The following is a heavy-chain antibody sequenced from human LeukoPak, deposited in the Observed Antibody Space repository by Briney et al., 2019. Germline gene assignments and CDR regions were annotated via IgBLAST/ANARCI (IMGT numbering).Heavy chain of an antibody. V-gene: IGHV3-23*01. J-gene: IGHJ3*02. Sequence: GGSLRLSCAASGFTFSTYAMSWVRQAPGKGLEWVAAISGGIMINTYYTDSVKGRFTISRDNSKNTLYLQMNSLRDDATAVYYCAKDPVVGAPHVFDIWGQGTMVTVSS. D-gene: IGHD3-16*02. CDR3: AKDPVVGAPHVFDI. CDR1: GFTFSTYA. CDR2: ISGGIMINT.